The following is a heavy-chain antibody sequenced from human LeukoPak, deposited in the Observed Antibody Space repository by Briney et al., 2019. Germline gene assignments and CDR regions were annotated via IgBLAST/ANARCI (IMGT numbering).Heavy chain of an antibody. J-gene: IGHJ5*02. CDR2: IYHSGST. Sequence: SQTLSLTCTVSGGSISSGGYYWSWIRQPPGKGLEWIGYIYHSGSTYYNPSLKSRVTISVDRSKNQFSLKLSSVTAADTAVYYCARDKYSGYDLGNWFDPWGQGTLVTVSS. CDR3: ARDKYSGYDLGNWFDP. D-gene: IGHD5-12*01. V-gene: IGHV4-30-2*01. CDR1: GGSISSGGYY.